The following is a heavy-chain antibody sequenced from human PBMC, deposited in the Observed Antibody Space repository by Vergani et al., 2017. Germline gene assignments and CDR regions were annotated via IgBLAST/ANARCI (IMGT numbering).Heavy chain of an antibody. J-gene: IGHJ6*02. CDR2: IRYDGSNK. CDR3: AKIFSPSSCTLANFYHYGKGG. Sequence: QVQLVESGGGVVQPGGSLRLSCAASGFTFSSYGMHWVRQAPGKGLEWVAFIRYDGSNKYYADSVKGRFTISRDNSKNTLYLQMNSLRAEDTAVYYCAKIFSPSSCTLANFYHYGKGGWGQRTTGTGSS. CDR1: GFTFSSYG. D-gene: IGHD2-2*01. V-gene: IGHV3-30*02.